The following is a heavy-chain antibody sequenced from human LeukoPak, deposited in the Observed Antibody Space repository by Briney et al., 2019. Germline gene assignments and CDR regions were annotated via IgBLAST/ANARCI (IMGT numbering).Heavy chain of an antibody. V-gene: IGHV4-59*13. D-gene: IGHD1-26*01. Sequence: SETLSLTCTVSGDSISSYYWSWIRQPPGKRLEWIGHIYNNGNTKHNPSLKSRVTMSGDTSKNQLSLNLSSVIAADTAVYYCARHGGRGGTNDYWGQGTLVTVSS. CDR3: ARHGGRGGTNDY. J-gene: IGHJ4*02. CDR1: GDSISSYY. CDR2: IYNNGNT.